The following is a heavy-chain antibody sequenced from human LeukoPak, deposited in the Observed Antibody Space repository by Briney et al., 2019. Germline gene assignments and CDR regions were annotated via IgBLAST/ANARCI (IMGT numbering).Heavy chain of an antibody. D-gene: IGHD6-13*01. Sequence: GGSLRLSCAASGFTVSSIYMSWVRQAPGKGLEWVSVIYSGGSTYYADSVEGRFTISRDNSKNTLYLQMNSLRAEDTAVYYCAKDRGSSWYSPSYYFDYWGQGTLVTVSS. CDR1: GFTVSSIY. J-gene: IGHJ4*02. V-gene: IGHV3-53*01. CDR2: IYSGGST. CDR3: AKDRGSSWYSPSYYFDY.